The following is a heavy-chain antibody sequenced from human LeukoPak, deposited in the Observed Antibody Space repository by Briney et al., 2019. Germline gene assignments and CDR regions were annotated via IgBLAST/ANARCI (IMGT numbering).Heavy chain of an antibody. V-gene: IGHV3-43D*03. Sequence: GGSLRLSCAASGFTFYDYAMHWVRQAPGKGLEWVSLISWDGGRTYYTDSVKGRFTISRDNSKNSLYLQMNSLRAEDTAFYYCAEDMAVAADGSGLDYWGQGTLVTVSS. D-gene: IGHD6-13*01. CDR3: AEDMAVAADGSGLDY. CDR1: GFTFYDYA. J-gene: IGHJ4*02. CDR2: ISWDGGRT.